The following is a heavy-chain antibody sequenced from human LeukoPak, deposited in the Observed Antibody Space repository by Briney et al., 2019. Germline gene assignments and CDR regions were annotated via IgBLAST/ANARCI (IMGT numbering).Heavy chain of an antibody. J-gene: IGHJ3*01. CDR1: GFSFSTYA. Sequence: GGSLRLSYEASGFSFSTYAMSWVRQAPGKGLEWVSSISGSGGSRNYGDSVKGRFTSSRDNSKNTLLLQMNSLRAEDTAVYYCAKETSDYGDYVNAFDVWGQGTMVTVSS. D-gene: IGHD4-17*01. V-gene: IGHV3-23*01. CDR3: AKETSDYGDYVNAFDV. CDR2: ISGSGGSR.